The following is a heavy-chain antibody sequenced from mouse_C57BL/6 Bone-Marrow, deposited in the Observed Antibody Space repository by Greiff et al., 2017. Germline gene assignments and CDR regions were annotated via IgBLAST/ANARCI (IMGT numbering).Heavy chain of an antibody. CDR1: GHTFTSYW. V-gene: IGHV1-50*01. J-gene: IGHJ2*01. Sequence: QVQLQQPGAELVKPGASVKLSCKASGHTFTSYWMQWVKQRPGQGLEWNGEIGPSDSYTNYNQKFKGKATLTVDTSSSTAYMQLSSLTSEDSAVYYCARVLTGIYYYGSSYVRENYFDYWGQGTTLTVSS. D-gene: IGHD1-1*01. CDR2: IGPSDSYT. CDR3: ARVLTGIYYYGSSYVRENYFDY.